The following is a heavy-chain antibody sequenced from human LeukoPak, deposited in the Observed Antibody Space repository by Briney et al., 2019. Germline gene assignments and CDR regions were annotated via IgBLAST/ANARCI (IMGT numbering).Heavy chain of an antibody. Sequence: ASETLSLTCAVYGGSFSGYYWSWIRQPPGKGLEWIGEINHSGSTNYNPSLKSRVTISVDTSKNQFSLKLSSVTAADTAVYYCARSRRYSWNYRQQYFDYWGQGTLVTVSS. J-gene: IGHJ4*02. CDR2: INHSGST. CDR3: ARSRRYSWNYRQQYFDY. D-gene: IGHD1-7*01. V-gene: IGHV4-34*01. CDR1: GGSFSGYY.